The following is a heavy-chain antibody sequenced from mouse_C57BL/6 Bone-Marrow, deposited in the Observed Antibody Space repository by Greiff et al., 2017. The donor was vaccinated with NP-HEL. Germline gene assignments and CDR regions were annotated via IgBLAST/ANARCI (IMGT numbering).Heavy chain of an antibody. CDR3: AARHGTFDY. Sequence: VQLQQPGAELVRPGSSVKLSCKASGYTFTSYWMHWVKQRPIQGLEWIGNINPSDSETHYNQKFRDKATLTVDKSSSTAYMQLSSLTSEDSAVYYCAARHGTFDYWGQGTTLTVSS. J-gene: IGHJ2*01. D-gene: IGHD1-2*01. CDR1: GYTFTSYW. V-gene: IGHV1-52*01. CDR2: INPSDSET.